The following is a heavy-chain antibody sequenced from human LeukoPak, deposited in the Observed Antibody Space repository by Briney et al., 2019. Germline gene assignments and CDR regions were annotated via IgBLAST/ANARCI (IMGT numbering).Heavy chain of an antibody. CDR2: IYYSGST. CDR3: ARLTTVTSNWFDP. V-gene: IGHV4-59*01. J-gene: IGHJ5*02. D-gene: IGHD4-17*01. CDR1: GGSISSYY. Sequence: SETLSLTCTVSGGSISSYYRSWIRQPPGKGLEWIGYIYYSGSTNYNPSLKSRVTISVDTSKNQFSLKLSSVTAADTAVYYCARLTTVTSNWFDPWGQGTLVTVSS.